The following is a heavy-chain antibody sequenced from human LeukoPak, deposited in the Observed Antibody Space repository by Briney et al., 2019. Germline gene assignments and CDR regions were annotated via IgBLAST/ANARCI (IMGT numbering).Heavy chain of an antibody. D-gene: IGHD6-19*01. CDR1: GYTFTSYD. CDR2: ISAYNGNT. Sequence: ASVKVSCKGSGYTFTSYDISWVRQAPGQGLEWMGWISAYNGNTNYARKLQGRVTMTTDTSTSTAYMELRSLRSDDTAVYYCARTGIAVAGTGGRPDYWGQGTLVTVSS. V-gene: IGHV1-18*01. J-gene: IGHJ4*02. CDR3: ARTGIAVAGTGGRPDY.